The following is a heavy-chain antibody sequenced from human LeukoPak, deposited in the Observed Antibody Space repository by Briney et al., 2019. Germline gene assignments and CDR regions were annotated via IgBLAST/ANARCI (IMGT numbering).Heavy chain of an antibody. V-gene: IGHV3-15*01. CDR3: GGRRV. Sequence: GGSLRLSCTASGFNFRSAWMSWARQAPGKGLEWVGRVRSKSDAGTMDYAAHVEGRFTISRDDSKNMVYLDMNSLKTEDTAVYYCGGRRVWGNGTVVTVSS. J-gene: IGHJ6*04. D-gene: IGHD3-16*01. CDR1: GFNFRSAW. CDR2: VRSKSDAGTM.